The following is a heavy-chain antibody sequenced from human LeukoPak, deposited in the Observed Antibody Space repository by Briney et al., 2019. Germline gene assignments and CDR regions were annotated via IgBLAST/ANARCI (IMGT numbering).Heavy chain of an antibody. V-gene: IGHV1-69*13. Sequence: VASVKVSCKASGYTFTSYAISWVRQAPGQGLEWMGGIIPIFGTANYAQKFQGRVTITADESTSTAYMELSSLRSEDTAVYYCAREPTGLGDFDYWGQGTLVTVSS. CDR2: IIPIFGTA. D-gene: IGHD3-16*01. J-gene: IGHJ4*02. CDR3: AREPTGLGDFDY. CDR1: GYTFTSYA.